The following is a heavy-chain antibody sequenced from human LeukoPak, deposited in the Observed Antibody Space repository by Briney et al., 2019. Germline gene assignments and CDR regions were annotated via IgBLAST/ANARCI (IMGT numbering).Heavy chain of an antibody. Sequence: PSETLSLTCAVYGGSFSGYYWSWIRQPPGKGLEWLGEINHSGSTNYNPSLKSRVTISVDTSKNQFSLKLSSVTAADTAVYYCVRVVLWPKSFDIWGQGTMVTVSS. J-gene: IGHJ3*02. V-gene: IGHV4-34*01. CDR1: GGSFSGYY. CDR2: INHSGST. CDR3: VRVVLWPKSFDI. D-gene: IGHD2-2*01.